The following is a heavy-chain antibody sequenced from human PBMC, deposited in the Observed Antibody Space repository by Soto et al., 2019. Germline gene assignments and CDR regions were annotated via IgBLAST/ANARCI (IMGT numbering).Heavy chain of an antibody. Sequence: GGSLRLSCAASGFTFSSYGMHWVRQAPGKGLEWVAVISYDGSNKYYADSVKGRFTISRDNSKNTLYLQMNSLRAEDTAVYYCAKDRIVVNYYYYGMDVWGQGTTVTVSS. J-gene: IGHJ6*02. CDR2: ISYDGSNK. D-gene: IGHD2-15*01. CDR3: AKDRIVVNYYYYGMDV. V-gene: IGHV3-30*18. CDR1: GFTFSSYG.